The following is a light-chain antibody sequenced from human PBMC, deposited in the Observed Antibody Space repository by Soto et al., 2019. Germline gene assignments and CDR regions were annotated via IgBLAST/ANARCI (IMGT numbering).Light chain of an antibody. CDR1: SVDIGGYNY. J-gene: IGLJ2*01. CDR2: EVT. CDR3: SSYAGSNDFRVL. V-gene: IGLV2-8*01. Sequence: QSALTQPPSASGSPGQSVTISCTGTSVDIGGYNYVSWYQHHPGKAPKLMIYEVTKRPSGVPDRFSGFKSGNTASLTVSGLPAEDEADYYCSSYAGSNDFRVLFGGGTKLTVL.